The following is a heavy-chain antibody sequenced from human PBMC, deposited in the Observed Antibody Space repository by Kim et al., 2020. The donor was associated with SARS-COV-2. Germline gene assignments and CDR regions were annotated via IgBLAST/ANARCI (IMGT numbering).Heavy chain of an antibody. J-gene: IGHJ6*02. D-gene: IGHD3-10*01. CDR1: GFTFDDYT. Sequence: GGSLRLSCAASGFTFDDYTMHWVRQAPGKGLEWVSLISWDGGSTYYADSVKGRFTISRDNSKNSLYLQMNSLRTEDTALYYCAKDIPYYGSGSHLEYERKGYGMDVWGQGTTVTVSS. V-gene: IGHV3-43*01. CDR2: ISWDGGST. CDR3: AKDIPYYGSGSHLEYERKGYGMDV.